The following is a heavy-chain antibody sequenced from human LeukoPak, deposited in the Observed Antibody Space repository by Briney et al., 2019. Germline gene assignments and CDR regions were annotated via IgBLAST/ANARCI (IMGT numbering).Heavy chain of an antibody. CDR1: GFTFSSYA. CDR3: TKSEWHAYVWASYLKVVIQH. CDR2: ISGSGGST. J-gene: IGHJ1*01. V-gene: IGHV3-23*01. D-gene: IGHD3-16*02. Sequence: PTGGSLRLSCAASGFTFSSYAMSWVRQAPGKGLEWVSAISGSGGSTYYADSVKGRFTISRDNSKNTLYLQMNSLRAEDTAVYYGTKSEWHAYVWASYLKVVIQHWGQGTLVTVSS.